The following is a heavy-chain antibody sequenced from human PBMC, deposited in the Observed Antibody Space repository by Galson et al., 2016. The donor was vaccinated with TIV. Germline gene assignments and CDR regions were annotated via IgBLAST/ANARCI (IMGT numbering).Heavy chain of an antibody. CDR3: ARAGYGEWAYFDY. Sequence: SVKVSCKAPEGTFFSHGISWVRQAPGQGLEWMGGIMPIFGSTNYARRFRGRVTITADKSTTTAYMELSSLRSEDTALYYCARAGYGEWAYFDYWGRGALVTVSS. V-gene: IGHV1-69*06. D-gene: IGHD3-9*01. CDR2: IMPIFGST. J-gene: IGHJ4*02. CDR1: EGTFFSHG.